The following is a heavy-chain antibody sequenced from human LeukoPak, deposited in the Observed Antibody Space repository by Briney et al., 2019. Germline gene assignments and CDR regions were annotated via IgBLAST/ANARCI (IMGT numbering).Heavy chain of an antibody. Sequence: SETLSLTCGVSGGSISSTNWWSWVRQPPGQGLEWIGYIYYTGNTNYNPSLKSRVTISEDISKNQVSLRLTSVTAADTAVYYCVRHSRVVAFDYWGQGNLVTVSS. J-gene: IGHJ4*02. D-gene: IGHD2-15*01. CDR3: VRHSRVVAFDY. CDR2: IYYTGNT. CDR1: GGSISSTNW. V-gene: IGHV4-4*02.